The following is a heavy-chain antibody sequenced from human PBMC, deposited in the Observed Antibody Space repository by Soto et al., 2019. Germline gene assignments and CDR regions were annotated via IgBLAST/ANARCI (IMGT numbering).Heavy chain of an antibody. CDR1: GGSISSGDYY. V-gene: IGHV4-31*03. J-gene: IGHJ5*02. CDR3: ARKLLWFGEVTPGWFGP. Sequence: PSETLSLTCNVSGGSISSGDYYWSWIRQHPGKGLEWIGYIYHSGGTYYSPSLKSRVTMSVDTSKNQFSLKLTSVTAADTAVYYCARKLLWFGEVTPGWFGPWGQGTLVTVSS. CDR2: IYHSGGT. D-gene: IGHD3-10*01.